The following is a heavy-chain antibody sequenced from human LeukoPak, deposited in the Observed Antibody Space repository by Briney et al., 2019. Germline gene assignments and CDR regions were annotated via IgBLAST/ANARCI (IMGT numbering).Heavy chain of an antibody. V-gene: IGHV5-51*01. J-gene: IGHJ4*02. CDR3: ARRTSSNGFALGY. Sequence: GESLKISCKGSGYIFTSYWIGWVRQMPGKGLEWMGIIYPGDSDTRYSPSFQGQVTISADKSITTAYLQWSSLKASDTAMYYCARRTSSNGFALGYWGQGTLVTVSS. D-gene: IGHD2-8*01. CDR2: IYPGDSDT. CDR1: GYIFTSYW.